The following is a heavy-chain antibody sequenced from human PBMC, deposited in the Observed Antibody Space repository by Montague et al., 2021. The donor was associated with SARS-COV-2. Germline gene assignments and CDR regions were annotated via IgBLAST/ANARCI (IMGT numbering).Heavy chain of an antibody. D-gene: IGHD1-1*01. CDR3: ARAQNTCFIANCVNYFEV. CDR2: VHYTGST. V-gene: IGHV4-59*01. CDR1: GGSISSYY. Sequence: ETLSLTCEVSGGSISSYYWSWIRQSPGKGLEWIGYVHYTGSTKYNPSLMTRVTLSLDTPKNQFSLKLSSVTAADTAVYYCARAQNTCFIANCVNYFEVWGLGALVTVSS. J-gene: IGHJ4*02.